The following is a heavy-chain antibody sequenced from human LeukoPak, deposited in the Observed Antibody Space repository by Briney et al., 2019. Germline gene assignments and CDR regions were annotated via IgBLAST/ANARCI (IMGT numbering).Heavy chain of an antibody. CDR3: ARDAPDANYYYYMDV. CDR2: IYYSGST. J-gene: IGHJ6*03. V-gene: IGHV4-39*07. D-gene: IGHD2-2*01. Sequence: SETLSLTCTVSGGSISNSIYYWGWIRQPPGKGLEWIGSIYYSGSTYYNPSLKSRVTISVDTSKNQFSLRLSSVTAADTAVYFCARDAPDANYYYYMDVWGKGTTVTVSS. CDR1: GGSISNSIYY.